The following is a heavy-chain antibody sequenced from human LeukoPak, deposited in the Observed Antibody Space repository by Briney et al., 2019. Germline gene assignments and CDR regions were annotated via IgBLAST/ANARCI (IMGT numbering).Heavy chain of an antibody. Sequence: GASVKVSCKASGYTFTSYDINWVRQATGQGLEWMGWMNPNSGNTGYAQKFQGRVTMTRDTSTSTVYMELSSLRSEDTAVYYCARVTAMTFDYWGQGTLVTVSS. J-gene: IGHJ4*02. D-gene: IGHD5-18*01. CDR1: GYTFTSYD. V-gene: IGHV1-8*01. CDR2: MNPNSGNT. CDR3: ARVTAMTFDY.